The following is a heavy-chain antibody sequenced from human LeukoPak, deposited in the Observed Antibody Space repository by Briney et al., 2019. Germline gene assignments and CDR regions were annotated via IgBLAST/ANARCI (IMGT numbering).Heavy chain of an antibody. CDR2: ISNDGSNK. D-gene: IGHD5/OR15-5a*01. CDR3: AKDLSQYYYYGTDV. J-gene: IGHJ6*02. CDR1: GFTFSLYG. V-gene: IGHV3-30*18. Sequence: GRSLRLSCAASGFTFSLYGIHWVRQAPGKGLEWVAVISNDGSNKYYADSVKGRFTISRDNSKNTLYLQTNSLRAEDTAVYYCAKDLSQYYYYGTDVWGQGTTVTVSS.